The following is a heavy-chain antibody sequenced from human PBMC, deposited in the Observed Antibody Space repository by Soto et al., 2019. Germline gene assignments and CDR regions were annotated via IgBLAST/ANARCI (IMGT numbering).Heavy chain of an antibody. CDR2: IIPIFGTA. D-gene: IGHD3-22*01. CDR3: ARPNYYDSSGYLERYYYYGMDV. CDR1: GGTFSSYA. Sequence: SVKVSCKASGGTFSSYAISWVRQAPGQGLEWMGGIIPIFGTANYAQKFQGRVTITADKSTSTAYMELSSLRSEDTAVYYCARPNYYDSSGYLERYYYYGMDVWGQGTTVTV. V-gene: IGHV1-69*06. J-gene: IGHJ6*02.